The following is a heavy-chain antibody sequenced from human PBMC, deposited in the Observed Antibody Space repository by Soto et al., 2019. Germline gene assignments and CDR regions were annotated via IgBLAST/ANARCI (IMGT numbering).Heavy chain of an antibody. CDR3: AKRRGAGGHFEY. Sequence: DVQLLESGGGLVQHEGSLRLSCAASGFTFSSYDMGWVLQGPGHGLEWVAVVSIGGSTHYADSVRGRFTISRDNSKNTLSLQMNSLTAADTAVYFCAKRRGAGGHFEYRGQGALVTVSS. CDR1: GFTFSSYD. V-gene: IGHV3-23*01. D-gene: IGHD2-15*01. CDR2: VSIGGST. J-gene: IGHJ4*02.